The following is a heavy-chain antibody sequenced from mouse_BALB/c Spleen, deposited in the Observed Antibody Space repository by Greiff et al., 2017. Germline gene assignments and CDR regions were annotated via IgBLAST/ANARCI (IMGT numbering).Heavy chain of an antibody. V-gene: IGHV1S81*02. J-gene: IGHJ4*01. CDR1: GYTFTSYW. Sequence: VQLQQSGAELVKPGASVKLSCKASGYTFTSYWMHWVKQRPGQGLEWIGEINPSNGRTNYNEKFKSKATLTVDKSSSTAYMQLSSLTSEDSAVYYCASPYGTPYYYAMDYWGQGTSVTVSS. CDR2: INPSNGRT. D-gene: IGHD2-1*01. CDR3: ASPYGTPYYYAMDY.